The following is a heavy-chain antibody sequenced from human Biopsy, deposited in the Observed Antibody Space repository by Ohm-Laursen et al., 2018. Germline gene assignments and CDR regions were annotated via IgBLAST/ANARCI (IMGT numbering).Heavy chain of an antibody. D-gene: IGHD1-26*01. CDR1: GESFSDYY. CDR2: INPRGRS. V-gene: IGHV4-34*01. CDR3: AREGGGLLPIRLTDF. J-gene: IGHJ4*02. Sequence: SDTLSLTCEVSGESFSDYYWSWIRQSPGKGLEWIGEINPRGRSSYSPSLQRGITISVDPSKNQFSLNMKSVTAADPAVYFSAREGGGLLPIRLTDFWGPGMMVTVSS.